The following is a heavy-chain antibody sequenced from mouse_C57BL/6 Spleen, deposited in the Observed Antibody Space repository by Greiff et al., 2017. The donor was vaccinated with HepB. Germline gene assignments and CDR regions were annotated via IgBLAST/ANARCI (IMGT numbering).Heavy chain of an antibody. V-gene: IGHV1-82*01. Sequence: VQLQESGPELVKPGASVKISCKASGYAFSSSWMNWVKQRPGKGLEWIGRIYPGDGDTNYNGKFKGKATLTADKSSSTAYMQLSSLTSEDSAVYFCARADDDGYCVRAMDYWGQGTSVTVSS. CDR1: GYAFSSSW. D-gene: IGHD2-3*01. CDR2: IYPGDGDT. J-gene: IGHJ4*01. CDR3: ARADDDGYCVRAMDY.